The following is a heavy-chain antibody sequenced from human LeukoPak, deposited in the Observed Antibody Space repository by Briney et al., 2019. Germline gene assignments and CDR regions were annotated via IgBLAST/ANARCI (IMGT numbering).Heavy chain of an antibody. CDR1: GGSFSGYY. Sequence: PSETLSLTCAVYGGSFSGYYWSWIHQPPGKGLEWIGEINHSGSTNYNPSLKSRVTISVDTSKNQFSLKLSSVTAADTAVYYCASWNPIAVAGTQWFDPWGQGTLVTVSS. D-gene: IGHD6-19*01. V-gene: IGHV4-34*01. CDR3: ASWNPIAVAGTQWFDP. CDR2: INHSGST. J-gene: IGHJ5*02.